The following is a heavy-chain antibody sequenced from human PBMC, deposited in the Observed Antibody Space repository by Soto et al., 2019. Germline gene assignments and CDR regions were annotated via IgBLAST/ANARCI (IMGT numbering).Heavy chain of an antibody. CDR2: ISGSGGST. CDR1: GFTFSSYA. CDR3: AKDPRIVVVIAFDY. D-gene: IGHD3-22*01. Sequence: PGGSLRLSCAASGFTFSSYAMSWVRQAPGKGLEWVSGISGSGGSTYYADSVKCRFTISRDNSKNTLYLQMNSLRAEDTAVYYCAKDPRIVVVIAFDYWGQGTLVTVSS. J-gene: IGHJ4*02. V-gene: IGHV3-23*01.